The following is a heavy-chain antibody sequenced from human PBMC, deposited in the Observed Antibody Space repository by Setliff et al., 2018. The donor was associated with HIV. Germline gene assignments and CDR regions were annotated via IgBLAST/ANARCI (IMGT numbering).Heavy chain of an antibody. J-gene: IGHJ4*02. CDR2: IYYSGTT. CDR3: ARSRLHYYDSSGYYPSYFDY. D-gene: IGHD3-22*01. V-gene: IGHV4-39*01. Sequence: SETLSLTCTVSGGSISSRTYYWGCIRQPPGKGLEWIGSIYYSGTTYYNPSLKSRVTIPIDTSKNQFSLNLSSVTAADTAVYYCARSRLHYYDSSGYYPSYFDYWGQGTLVTVSS. CDR1: GGSISSRTYY.